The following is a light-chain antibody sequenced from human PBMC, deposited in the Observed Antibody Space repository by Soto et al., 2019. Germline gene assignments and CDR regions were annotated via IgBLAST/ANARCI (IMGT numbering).Light chain of an antibody. CDR3: QQYSNLIT. CDR2: DAS. CDR1: QDVSNY. J-gene: IGKJ5*01. V-gene: IGKV1-33*01. Sequence: DIHNTPSPYCLSASLGHRVTMTYQASQDVSNYLNWYQQKLGKAPKLLIYDASNLETGVPSRFSGSGSGTYFSFTISSLQPEDFATYYCQQYSNLITFGQGTRLEIK.